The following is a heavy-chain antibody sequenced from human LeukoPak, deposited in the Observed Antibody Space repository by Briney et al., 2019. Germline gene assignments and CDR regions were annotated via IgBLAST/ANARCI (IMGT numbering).Heavy chain of an antibody. Sequence: GGSLRLSCAASGFTFSSYAMSWIRQAPGKGLEWVSAISGSGDSTYYGDSVKGRFTISRDNSENTLYLQMSSLRAEDTAVYYCARGPSGYHNAGGQGTLVSVSS. J-gene: IGHJ1*01. CDR1: GFTFSSYA. CDR3: ARGPSGYHNA. D-gene: IGHD5-12*01. CDR2: ISGSGDST. V-gene: IGHV3-23*01.